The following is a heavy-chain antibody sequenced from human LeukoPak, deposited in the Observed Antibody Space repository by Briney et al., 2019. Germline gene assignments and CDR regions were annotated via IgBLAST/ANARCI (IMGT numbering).Heavy chain of an antibody. CDR3: ARHSGHSSTNDAFDI. CDR2: IYTSGST. V-gene: IGHV4-4*07. CDR1: GGSISSYY. J-gene: IGHJ3*02. Sequence: SETLSLTCTVSGGSISSYYWSWIRQPAGKGLEWIGRIYTSGSTNYNPSLKSRVTMSVDTSKNQFSLKLNSVTAADTAVYYCARHSGHSSTNDAFDIWGQGTMVIVSS. D-gene: IGHD6-13*01.